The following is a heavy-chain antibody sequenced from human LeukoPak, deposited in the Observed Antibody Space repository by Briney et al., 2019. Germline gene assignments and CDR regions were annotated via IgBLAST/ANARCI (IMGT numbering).Heavy chain of an antibody. D-gene: IGHD2-2*01. CDR1: GFTFSSYG. Sequence: GGSLRLSCAASGFTFSSYGMRWIRQAPGKGLEWVSYISSSGSTIYYADSVKGRFTISRDNAKNSLYLQMNSLRAEDTAVYYCARVNRYCSSTSCRFLDYWGQGTLVTVSS. J-gene: IGHJ4*02. CDR2: ISSSGSTI. CDR3: ARVNRYCSSTSCRFLDY. V-gene: IGHV3-11*01.